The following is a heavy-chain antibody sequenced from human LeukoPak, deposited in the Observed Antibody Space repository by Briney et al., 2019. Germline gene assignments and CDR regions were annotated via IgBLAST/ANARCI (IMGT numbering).Heavy chain of an antibody. D-gene: IGHD3-9*01. CDR2: IKSKTDGGTT. J-gene: IGHJ4*02. V-gene: IGHV3-15*01. Sequence: GGSLRLSCAASGFTFRSNCMGWVRQGPEKGLEWVGRIKSKTDGGTTDYAAPVKGRFTISRDDSKNTLYLQMNSLKTEDTAVYYCTTYRPTGYPDYWGQGTLVTVSS. CDR3: TTYRPTGYPDY. CDR1: GFTFRSNC.